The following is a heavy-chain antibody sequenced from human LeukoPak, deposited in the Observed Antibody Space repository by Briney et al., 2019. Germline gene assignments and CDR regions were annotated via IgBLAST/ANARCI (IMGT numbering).Heavy chain of an antibody. CDR1: GGTFSSYA. V-gene: IGHV1-69*05. CDR3: ARAFGELRFGWFDP. J-gene: IGHJ5*02. Sequence: ASVKVSCKASGGTFSSYAISWVRQAPGQGLEWMGGIIPIFGTANYAQKFQGRVTITTDESTSTAYMELRSLRSDDTAVYYCARAFGELRFGWFDPWGQGTLVTVSS. CDR2: IIPIFGTA. D-gene: IGHD3-10*01.